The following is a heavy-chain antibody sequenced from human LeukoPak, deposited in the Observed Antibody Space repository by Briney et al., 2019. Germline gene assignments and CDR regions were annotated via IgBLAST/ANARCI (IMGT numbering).Heavy chain of an antibody. CDR1: GFTFSSYE. D-gene: IGHD3-10*01. Sequence: GGSLRLPCAASGFTFSSYEMNWVRQAPGKGLEWVSYISSSGSTIYYADSVKGRFTISRDNAKNSLYLQMNSLRAEDTAVYYCARDLYYGSGSYYHDYWGQGTLVTVSS. CDR2: ISSSGSTI. V-gene: IGHV3-48*03. J-gene: IGHJ4*02. CDR3: ARDLYYGSGSYYHDY.